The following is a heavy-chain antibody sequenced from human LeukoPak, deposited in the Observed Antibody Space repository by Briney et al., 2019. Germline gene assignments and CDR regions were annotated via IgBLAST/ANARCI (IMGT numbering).Heavy chain of an antibody. D-gene: IGHD1-14*01. V-gene: IGHV1-18*01. Sequence: ASVKVSCKVSGYTFSSYGISWVRQAPGQGLEWMGWISAYNGNTNYAQKFQGRVTMTSDTSTSTAYMELRSLRSDDTAVFYCARASMHRDYFDYWGQGTLVTVSS. CDR3: ARASMHRDYFDY. CDR2: ISAYNGNT. CDR1: GYTFSSYG. J-gene: IGHJ4*02.